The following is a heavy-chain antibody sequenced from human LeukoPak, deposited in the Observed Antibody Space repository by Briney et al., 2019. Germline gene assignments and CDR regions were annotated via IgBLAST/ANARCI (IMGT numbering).Heavy chain of an antibody. CDR2: ISGSGGST. CDR1: GFTFSSYA. J-gene: IGHJ6*03. D-gene: IGHD6-6*01. V-gene: IGHV3-23*01. Sequence: GGSLRLSCAASGFTFSSYAMSWVRQAPGKGLEWVSAISGSGGSTYYADSVKGRFTISRDNSKNTLYLQMNSLKTEDTAVYYCTTGVPALSSSSEYYYYYMDVWGKGTTVTVSS. CDR3: TTGVPALSSSSEYYYYYMDV.